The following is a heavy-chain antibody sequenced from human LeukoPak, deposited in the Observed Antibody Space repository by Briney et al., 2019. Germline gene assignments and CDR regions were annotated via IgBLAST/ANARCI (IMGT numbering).Heavy chain of an antibody. V-gene: IGHV4-59*01. CDR1: GGSISSYY. CDR3: ARGVYIAAAQYGY. D-gene: IGHD6-13*01. Sequence: PSETLSLTCTVSGGSISSYYWRWIRQPPGKGLEWIGYIYYSGTINYNPSLKSRVTISVDTSKNQFSLKLSSVTAADTAVYYCARGVYIAAAQYGYWGQGTLVTVSS. J-gene: IGHJ4*02. CDR2: IYYSGTI.